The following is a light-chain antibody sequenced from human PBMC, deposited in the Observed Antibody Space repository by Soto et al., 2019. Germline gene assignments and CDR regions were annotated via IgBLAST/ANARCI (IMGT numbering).Light chain of an antibody. J-gene: IGKJ3*01. CDR2: AAS. CDR1: QSISSY. V-gene: IGKV1-39*01. Sequence: DIQMTRSPSSLSASVGDRVTITCRASQSISSYLNWYQQKPGKAPKLLIYAASSLQSGVPSRFGGSGSGTDFTLTISSLQPEDFATYYCQQSYSIPFTFGPGTKVDVK. CDR3: QQSYSIPFT.